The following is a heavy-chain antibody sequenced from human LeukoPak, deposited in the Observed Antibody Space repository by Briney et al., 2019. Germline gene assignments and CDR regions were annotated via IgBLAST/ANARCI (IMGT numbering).Heavy chain of an antibody. CDR2: IYHSGRT. V-gene: IGHV4-38-2*02. CDR3: ARLFDI. CDR1: GYSISSGYY. J-gene: IGHJ3*02. Sequence: SETLSLTCTVSGYSISSGYYWGWVRQPPGKGLEWIGEIYHSGRTNYNPSLKSRGTISVDTSKNQFSLKVSSVTAADTAVYYCARLFDIWGQGTMVTVSS.